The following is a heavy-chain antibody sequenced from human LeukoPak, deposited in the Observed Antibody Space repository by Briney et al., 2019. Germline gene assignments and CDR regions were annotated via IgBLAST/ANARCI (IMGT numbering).Heavy chain of an antibody. J-gene: IGHJ6*02. CDR2: IYYSGST. CDR1: GGSISSSSYY. CDR3: ARGSAYYYYGMDV. Sequence: SETLSLTCTVSGGSISSSSYYWGWIRQPPGKGLEWIGSIYYSGSTYYNPSLKSRVTISVDTSKNQFSLKLSSVTAADTAVYYCARGSAYYYYGMDVWGQGTTVTVSS. V-gene: IGHV4-39*07.